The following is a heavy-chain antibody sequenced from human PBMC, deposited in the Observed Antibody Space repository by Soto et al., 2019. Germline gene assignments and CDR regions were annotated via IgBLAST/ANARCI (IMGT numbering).Heavy chain of an antibody. CDR3: ATYSGYDSNYYYYYMDV. D-gene: IGHD5-12*01. Sequence: PSETLSLTCTVSGGSISSSSYYWGWIRQPPGKGLEWIGSIYYSGSTYYNPSLKSRVTISVDTSKNQFSLKLSSVTAADTAVYYCATYSGYDSNYYYYYMDVWGKGTTVTVSS. CDR1: GGSISSSSYY. J-gene: IGHJ6*03. CDR2: IYYSGST. V-gene: IGHV4-39*01.